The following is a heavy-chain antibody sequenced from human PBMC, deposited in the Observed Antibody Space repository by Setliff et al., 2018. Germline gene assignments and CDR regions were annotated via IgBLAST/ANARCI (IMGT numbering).Heavy chain of an antibody. CDR3: ARERARDSSGYYSDY. D-gene: IGHD3-22*01. CDR2: INPNSGGT. J-gene: IGHJ4*02. Sequence: ASVKVSCKASGYTFTGYYMHWVRQAPGQGLEWMGWINPNSGGTNYAQKFQGWVTMTRDTSISTAYMELSRLRSDDTAVYYCARERARDSSGYYSDYWGQGTLVTVSS. CDR1: GYTFTGYY. V-gene: IGHV1-2*04.